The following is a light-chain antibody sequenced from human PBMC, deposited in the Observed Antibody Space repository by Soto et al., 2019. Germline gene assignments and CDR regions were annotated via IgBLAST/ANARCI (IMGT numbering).Light chain of an antibody. J-gene: IGKJ1*01. Sequence: DMQSTQSPTSLSASVGDSVAITCLASQIIRSHLNLYQQKPVKAPKLLIYAASSLHSGVLSRLSGSGSGTDFTVTIRGLQPEDFATYYCQHSRGSCEWAFGQGTKVDIK. CDR2: AAS. V-gene: IGKV1-39*01. CDR3: QHSRGSCEWA. CDR1: QIIRSH.